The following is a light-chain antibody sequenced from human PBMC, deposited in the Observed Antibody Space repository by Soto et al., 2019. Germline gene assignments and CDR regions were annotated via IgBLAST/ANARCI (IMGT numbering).Light chain of an antibody. CDR1: SGHSTYI. V-gene: IGLV4-60*03. CDR2: VEGSGSY. J-gene: IGLJ1*01. CDR3: ETWDSNTRNV. Sequence: QPVLTQSSSASASLGSSVKLTCTLSSGHSTYIIAWHQQQPGKAPRYLMKVEGSGSYNKGSGVPDRFSGSSSGADRYLTIPNLQSEDEADYYCETWDSNTRNVFGTGTKVTVL.